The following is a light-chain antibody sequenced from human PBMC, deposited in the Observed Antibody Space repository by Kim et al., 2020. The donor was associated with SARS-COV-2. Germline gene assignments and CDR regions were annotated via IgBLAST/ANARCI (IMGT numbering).Light chain of an antibody. V-gene: IGKV3-20*01. Sequence: EIVLTQSPATLSLSPGERAALSCRASQSVSSSYLAWYQQKPGQAPRRLIYGASSRATGIPDRFSGSGSGTDFTLTITRLEPDDFAVYYCQQYRTSPLTFGGGTRLE. CDR2: GAS. J-gene: IGKJ4*01. CDR1: QSVSSSY. CDR3: QQYRTSPLT.